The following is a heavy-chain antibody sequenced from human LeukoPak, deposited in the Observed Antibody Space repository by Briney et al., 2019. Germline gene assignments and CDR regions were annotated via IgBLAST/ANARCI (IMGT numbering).Heavy chain of an antibody. CDR3: ALGNYYDSSGYPPNYFDY. Sequence: PGGSLRLSCAASGFTFSSYAMSWVRQAPGKGLEGVSAISGSGGSTYYADSVKGRFTISRDNSKNTLYLQMNSLRAEDTAVYYCALGNYYDSSGYPPNYFDYWGQGTLVTVSS. CDR2: ISGSGGST. V-gene: IGHV3-23*01. J-gene: IGHJ4*02. D-gene: IGHD3-22*01. CDR1: GFTFSSYA.